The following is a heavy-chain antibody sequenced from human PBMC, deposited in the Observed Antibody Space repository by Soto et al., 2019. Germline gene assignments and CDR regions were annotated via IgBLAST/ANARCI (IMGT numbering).Heavy chain of an antibody. CDR3: ARAGLLWFGELLPASGYNWFDP. V-gene: IGHV5-51*01. Sequence: PGESLKISCKGSGYSFTSYWIGWVRQMPGKGLEWMGIIYPGDSDTRYSPSFQGQVTISADKSISTAYLQWSSLKASDTAMYYCARAGLLWFGELLPASGYNWFDPWGQGTLVTVSS. CDR2: IYPGDSDT. CDR1: GYSFTSYW. D-gene: IGHD3-10*01. J-gene: IGHJ5*02.